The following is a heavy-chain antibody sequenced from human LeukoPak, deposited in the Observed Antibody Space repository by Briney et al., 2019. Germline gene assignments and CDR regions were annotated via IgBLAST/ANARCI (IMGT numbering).Heavy chain of an antibody. Sequence: GGSLRLSCAASGFTSSSYAMHWVRQAPGKGLEWVAVISYDGSNKYYADSVKGRFTISRDNSKNTLYLQMNSLRAEDTAVYYCAREVVVAATRYYDYVWGSYRPFDYWGQGTLVSVSS. CDR3: AREVVVAATRYYDYVWGSYRPFDY. CDR2: ISYDGSNK. J-gene: IGHJ4*02. V-gene: IGHV3-30*04. CDR1: GFTSSSYA. D-gene: IGHD3-16*02.